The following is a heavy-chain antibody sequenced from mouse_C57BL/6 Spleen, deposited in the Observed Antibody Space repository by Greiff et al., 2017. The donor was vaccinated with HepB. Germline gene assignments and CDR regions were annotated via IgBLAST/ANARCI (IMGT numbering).Heavy chain of an antibody. CDR1: GYTFTSYW. Sequence: VQLQQPGAELVMPGASVKLSCKASGYTFTSYWMHWVKQRPGQGLEWIGEIDPSDSYTNYNQKFKGKSTLTVDKSSSTAYMQLSSLTSEDSAVYYWARKAPYGSSEDAMDYWGQGTSVTVSS. D-gene: IGHD1-1*01. V-gene: IGHV1-69*01. CDR2: IDPSDSYT. J-gene: IGHJ4*01. CDR3: ARKAPYGSSEDAMDY.